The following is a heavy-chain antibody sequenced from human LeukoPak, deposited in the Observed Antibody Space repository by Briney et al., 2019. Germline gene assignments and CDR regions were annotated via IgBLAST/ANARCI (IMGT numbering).Heavy chain of an antibody. D-gene: IGHD1-26*01. J-gene: IGHJ5*02. Sequence: ASVKVSCKASGYTFTSYYMHWVRQAPGQGLEWMGIINPSGGSTSYAQKFQGRVTMTRDTSTSTVYMELSSLRSEDTAVYYCARGSGSYYDSDNWFDPWGQGTLVTVSS. CDR3: ARGSGSYYDSDNWFDP. V-gene: IGHV1-46*01. CDR2: INPSGGST. CDR1: GYTFTSYY.